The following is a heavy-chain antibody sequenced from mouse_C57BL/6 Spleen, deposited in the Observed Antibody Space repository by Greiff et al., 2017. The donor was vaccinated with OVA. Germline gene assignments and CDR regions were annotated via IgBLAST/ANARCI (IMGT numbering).Heavy chain of an antibody. J-gene: IGHJ4*01. CDR3: ASGGLLRSYYYAMDY. D-gene: IGHD1-1*01. CDR1: GYTFTSYW. CDR2: IYPSDSET. V-gene: IGHV1-61*01. Sequence: QVQLQQPGAELVRPGSSVKLSCKASGYTFTSYWMDWVKQRPGQGLEWIGNIYPSDSETHYNQKFKDKATLTVDKSSITAYMQLSSLTSEDSAVYYCASGGLLRSYYYAMDYWGQGTSVTVSS.